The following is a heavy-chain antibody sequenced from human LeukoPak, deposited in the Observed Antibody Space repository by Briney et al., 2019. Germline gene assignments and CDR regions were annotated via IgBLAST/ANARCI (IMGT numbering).Heavy chain of an antibody. D-gene: IGHD3-10*01. CDR3: AREAVAGGSGSNYYYYGADV. V-gene: IGHV4-61*02. CDR2: IYTSGST. Sequence: PSETLSLTCTVSGGSISSGSYYWSWIRQPAGKGLEWIGRIYTSGSTNYNPSLKSRVTISVDTSKNQFSLKLTSVTAADTAVYYCAREAVAGGSGSNYYYYGADVWGQGTTVTVSS. J-gene: IGHJ6*02. CDR1: GGSISSGSYY.